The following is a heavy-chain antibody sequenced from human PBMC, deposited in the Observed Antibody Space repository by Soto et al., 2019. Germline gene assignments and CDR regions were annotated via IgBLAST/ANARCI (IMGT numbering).Heavy chain of an antibody. CDR2: FDPEDGET. CDR3: ATDLFKGVDFYDSSGYVY. Sequence: ASVKVSCKVSGYTLTELSMHWVRQAPGKGLEWMGGFDPEDGETIYAQKFQGRVTMTEDTSTDTAYMELSSLRSEDTAVYYCATDLFKGVDFYDSSGYVYWGQGTLVTVSS. D-gene: IGHD3-22*01. J-gene: IGHJ4*02. CDR1: GYTLTELS. V-gene: IGHV1-24*01.